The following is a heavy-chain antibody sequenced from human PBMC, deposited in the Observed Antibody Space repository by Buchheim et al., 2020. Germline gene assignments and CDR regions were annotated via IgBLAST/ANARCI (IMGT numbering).Heavy chain of an antibody. Sequence: EVQLLESGGGLVQPGGSLRLSCAASGFTFSSYAMSWVRQAPGKGLEWVSAISGSGGSTYYADSVKGRFTISRDNSKNTLYLQMKSLRTEDTAVYYCANTRGYRYSLGDYYYGMDDWGQGTT. CDR1: GFTFSSYA. V-gene: IGHV3-23*01. CDR3: ANTRGYRYSLGDYYYGMDD. D-gene: IGHD5-18*01. CDR2: ISGSGGST. J-gene: IGHJ6*02.